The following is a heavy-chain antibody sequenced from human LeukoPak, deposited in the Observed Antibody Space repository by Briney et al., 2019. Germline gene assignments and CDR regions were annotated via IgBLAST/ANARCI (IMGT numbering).Heavy chain of an antibody. CDR2: ISSSGSTI. D-gene: IGHD3-22*01. CDR3: AKDAATMIVVVITSGLFDY. Sequence: GGSLRLSCAASGFTFSSYEMNWVRQAPGKGLEWVSYISSSGSTIYYADSVKGRFTISRDNSKNTLYLQMNSLRAEDTAVYYCAKDAATMIVVVITSGLFDYWGQGTLVTVSS. J-gene: IGHJ4*02. CDR1: GFTFSSYE. V-gene: IGHV3-48*03.